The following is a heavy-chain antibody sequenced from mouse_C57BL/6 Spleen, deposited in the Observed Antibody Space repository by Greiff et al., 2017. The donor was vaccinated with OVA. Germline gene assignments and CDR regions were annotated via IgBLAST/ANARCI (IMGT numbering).Heavy chain of an antibody. Sequence: QVQLKQPGAELVKPGASVKMSCKASGYTFTSYWITWVKQRPGQGLEWIGVINPGSGGTNYNEKFKGKATLTADKSSSTAYMQLSSLTSEDSAVYFCARMGGGFAYWGQGTLVTVSA. CDR2: INPGSGGT. V-gene: IGHV1-55*01. CDR1: GYTFTSYW. CDR3: ARMGGGFAY. J-gene: IGHJ3*01.